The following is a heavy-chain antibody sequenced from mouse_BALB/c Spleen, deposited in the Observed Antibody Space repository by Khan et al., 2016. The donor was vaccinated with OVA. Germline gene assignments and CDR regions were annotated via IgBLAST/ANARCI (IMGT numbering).Heavy chain of an antibody. V-gene: IGHV2-6-7*01. CDR2: IWGGGST. CDR3: CRGGGGYDGFAS. J-gene: IGHJ3*01. Sequence: QVQLMESGPGLVAPSQSLSITCTASGFSLTDYGVNWIRQPPGKGLEWLGMIWGGGSTDYNSAPKSGLSISRGNSTSQVFFQMNSLQTDDAARLYCCRGGGGYDGFASWGQGTLVTVSA. CDR1: GFSLTDYG. D-gene: IGHD2-2*01.